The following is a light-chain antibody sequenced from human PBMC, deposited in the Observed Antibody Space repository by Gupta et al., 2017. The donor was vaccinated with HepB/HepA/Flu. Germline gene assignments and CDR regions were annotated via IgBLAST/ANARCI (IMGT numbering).Light chain of an antibody. J-gene: IGKJ3*01. CDR1: KGNGTW. Sequence: DIQMTQSPSSVSESVGDRVTTTCRASKGNGTWLAWYQQKPGKAPKALIYDASSLESGVPSRFSGSGSGTDFTLIISSLQPEDFATYYCQQADSVPFTFGPGTRVDIK. CDR3: QQADSVPFT. CDR2: DAS. V-gene: IGKV1-12*01.